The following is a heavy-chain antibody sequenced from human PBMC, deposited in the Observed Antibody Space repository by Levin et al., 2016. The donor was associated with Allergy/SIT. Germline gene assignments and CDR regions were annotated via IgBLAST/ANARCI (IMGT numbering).Heavy chain of an antibody. D-gene: IGHD3-10*01. CDR3: AREGGSGSYYWFDP. Sequence: WIRQPPGKGLEWIGYIHYSGTTNYNPSLKSRLTISLDTSNNQFSLNLNSVTAADTAVYYCAREGGSGSYYWFDPWGQGTLVTVSS. CDR2: IHYSGTT. J-gene: IGHJ5*02. V-gene: IGHV4-59*01.